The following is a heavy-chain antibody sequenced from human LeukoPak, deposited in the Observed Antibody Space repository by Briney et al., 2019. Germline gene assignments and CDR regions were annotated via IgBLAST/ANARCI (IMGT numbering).Heavy chain of an antibody. V-gene: IGHV3-7*01. CDR1: GFTFSSFW. J-gene: IGHJ4*02. D-gene: IGHD2-2*01. CDR2: IKYDESEK. CDR3: ARDSPYCSSTSCYGSDY. Sequence: GGSLRLSCAASGFTFSSFWMGWVRQAPGKGLEWVASIKYDESEKYYVDSVKGRFTISRDNAKNSLYLQMNSLRAEDTAVYYCARDSPYCSSTSCYGSDYWGQGTLVTVSS.